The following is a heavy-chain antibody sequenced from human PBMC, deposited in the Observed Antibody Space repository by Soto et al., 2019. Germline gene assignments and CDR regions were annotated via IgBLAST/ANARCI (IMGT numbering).Heavy chain of an antibody. J-gene: IGHJ2*01. CDR2: LNAGNGNT. D-gene: IGHD2-21*01. Sequence: QVQLVQSGAEVKKPGASVKVSCKASGYTFTSYAMHWVRQAPGQRLEWMGWLNAGNGNTKYSQKFQGRVTITRDTSASTADMELSSLRSEDTAGYYCARVPGYSVGDLWGRGTLVTVSS. V-gene: IGHV1-3*01. CDR3: ARVPGYSVGDL. CDR1: GYTFTSYA.